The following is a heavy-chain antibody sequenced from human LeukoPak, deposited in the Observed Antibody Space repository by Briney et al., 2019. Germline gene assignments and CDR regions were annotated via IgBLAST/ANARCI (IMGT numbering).Heavy chain of an antibody. V-gene: IGHV4-39*01. CDR3: ARQGDFWSGYYIGY. Sequence: PSETLSLTCTVSGGSINSSSYYWGWIRQPPGKGLEWIASIYYSGSTYYNPSLKSRVTISVDTSKNQFSLKLSSVTAADTAVYYCARQGDFWSGYYIGYWGQGTLVTVSS. D-gene: IGHD3-3*01. CDR2: IYYSGST. CDR1: GGSINSSSYY. J-gene: IGHJ4*02.